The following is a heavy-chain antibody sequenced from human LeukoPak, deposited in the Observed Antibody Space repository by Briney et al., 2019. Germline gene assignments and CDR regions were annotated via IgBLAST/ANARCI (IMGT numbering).Heavy chain of an antibody. D-gene: IGHD5-18*01. CDR3: ARGPGNTAMIRSYYFDY. V-gene: IGHV3-30*02. CDR1: GFTFSSYG. J-gene: IGHJ4*02. Sequence: GGSLRLSCAASGFTFSSYGMHWVRQAPGKGLEWVAFIRYDGSNKYYADSVKGRFTISRDNSKNTLYLQMNSLRAEDTAVYYCARGPGNTAMIRSYYFDYWGQGTLVTVSS. CDR2: IRYDGSNK.